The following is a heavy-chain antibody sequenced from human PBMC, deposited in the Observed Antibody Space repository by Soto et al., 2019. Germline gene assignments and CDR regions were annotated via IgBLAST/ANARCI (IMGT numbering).Heavy chain of an antibody. CDR3: AREPLT. CDR1: GGSISSGGYY. Sequence: QVQLQESGPGLVKPSQTLSLPCTVSGGSISSGGYYWNWIRQHPGKGLEWIGYLYYSGSTYYNPSLRSRVSISLATSKNQFTLMLRSVTAADTAVYYWAREPLTWGQGTLVTGSS. V-gene: IGHV4-31*03. J-gene: IGHJ4*02. CDR2: LYYSGST.